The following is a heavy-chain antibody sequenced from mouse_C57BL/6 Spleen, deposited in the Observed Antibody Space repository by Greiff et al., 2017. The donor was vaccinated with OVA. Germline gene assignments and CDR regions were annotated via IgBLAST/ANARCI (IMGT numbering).Heavy chain of an antibody. CDR1: GYTFTSYW. V-gene: IGHV1-59*01. J-gene: IGHJ4*01. Sequence: VQLQQPGAELVRPGTSVKLSCKASGYTFTSYWMHWVKQRPGQGLEWIGVTDPSDSYTNYNQKFKGKATLTVDTSSSTAYMQLSSLTSEDSAVYYCARAGGSTYAMDYWGQGTSVTVSS. CDR2: TDPSDSYT. D-gene: IGHD1-1*01. CDR3: ARAGGSTYAMDY.